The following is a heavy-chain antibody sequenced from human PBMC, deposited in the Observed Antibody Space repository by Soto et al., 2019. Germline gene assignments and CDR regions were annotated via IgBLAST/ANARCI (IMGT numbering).Heavy chain of an antibody. Sequence: QITLKESGPTLVKPTQTLTLTCTFSGFSLSTSGVGVGWIRQPPGKALEWLALIYWDDDKRYSPSLKSRLTINKDTSKNQVVLTMTNMDPVDTATYYCAHRRRSSRGYYYYGMDVWGQGTTVTVSS. J-gene: IGHJ6*02. CDR3: AHRRRSSRGYYYYGMDV. D-gene: IGHD6-13*01. V-gene: IGHV2-5*02. CDR1: GFSLSTSGVG. CDR2: IYWDDDK.